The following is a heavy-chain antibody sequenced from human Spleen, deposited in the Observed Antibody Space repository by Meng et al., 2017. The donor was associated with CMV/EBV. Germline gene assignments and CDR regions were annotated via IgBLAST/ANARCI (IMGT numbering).Heavy chain of an antibody. J-gene: IGHJ5*02. CDR3: TRGKRDFWSGFIPDWFDP. CDR1: FLTYE. V-gene: IGHV1-8*02. D-gene: IGHD3-3*01. CDR2: LPPNSGNT. Sequence: FLTYEINWVRPATGQGLEWMGWLPPNSGNTGSAQKFQGRVTIPRDTSISTSYMELSSLRSEDTAVYYCTRGKRDFWSGFIPDWFDPWGQGTLVTVSS.